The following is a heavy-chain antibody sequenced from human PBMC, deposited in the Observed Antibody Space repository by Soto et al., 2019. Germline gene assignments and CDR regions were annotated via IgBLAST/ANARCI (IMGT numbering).Heavy chain of an antibody. Sequence: EVQLVESGGGLVQPGRSLRLPCAASGFTFDDYAMHWVRQAPGKGLEWVSGISWNSGSIGYADSVKGRFTISRDNAKSSLYVQMTSLRAEDTALYYCANDTGYVGGSYRPFDYWCQGTLVTVS. CDR2: ISWNSGSI. D-gene: IGHD3-16*02. CDR3: ANDTGYVGGSYRPFDY. J-gene: IGHJ4*02. CDR1: GFTFDDYA. V-gene: IGHV3-9*01.